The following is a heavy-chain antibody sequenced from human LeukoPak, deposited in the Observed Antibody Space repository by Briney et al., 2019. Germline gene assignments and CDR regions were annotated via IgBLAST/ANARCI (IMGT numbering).Heavy chain of an antibody. J-gene: IGHJ4*02. CDR1: GFTFSNYW. CDR2: INSDGSST. CDR3: SGGSRFVDY. V-gene: IGHV3-74*01. Sequence: GGSLRLSCAASGFTFSNYWMHWVRQAPGKGLVWVSRINSDGSSTSYADSVKGRFTISRDNAKNSLFLQMNSLRVEDTAVYYCSGGSRFVDYWGQGTLVTVSS. D-gene: IGHD3-16*01.